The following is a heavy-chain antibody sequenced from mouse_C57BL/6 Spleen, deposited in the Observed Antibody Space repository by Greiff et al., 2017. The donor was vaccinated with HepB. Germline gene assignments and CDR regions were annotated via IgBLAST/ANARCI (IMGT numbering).Heavy chain of an antibody. V-gene: IGHV2-6*01. CDR1: GFSLTSYG. Sequence: VKLVESGPGLVAPSQSLSITCTVSGFSLTSYGVDWVRQSPGKGLEWLGVIWGVGSTNYNSALKSRLSISKDNSKSQVFLKMNSLQTDDTAMYYCASRGKAAWFAYWGQGTLVTVSA. J-gene: IGHJ3*01. CDR2: IWGVGST. CDR3: ASRGKAAWFAY.